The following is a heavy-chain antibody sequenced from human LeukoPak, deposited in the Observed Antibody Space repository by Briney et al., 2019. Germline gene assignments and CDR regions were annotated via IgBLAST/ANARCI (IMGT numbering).Heavy chain of an antibody. V-gene: IGHV3-72*01. J-gene: IGHJ3*01. Sequence: GGSLRLSCAASGFIFSAYIMDWVRQAPGKGLEWIGRIRKKNAGYTTEYAASLKGRFVVSRDDSKDSVFLQKNSLKTEDTAVYYCTREGGEGDYTAFDLWGQGTMVTVSS. CDR1: GFIFSAYI. CDR2: IRKKNAGYTT. D-gene: IGHD3-3*01. CDR3: TREGGEGDYTAFDL.